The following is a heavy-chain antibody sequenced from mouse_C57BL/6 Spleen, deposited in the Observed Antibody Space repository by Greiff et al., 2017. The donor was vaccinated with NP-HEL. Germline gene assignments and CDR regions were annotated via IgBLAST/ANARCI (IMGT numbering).Heavy chain of an antibody. D-gene: IGHD1-1*01. CDR3: ARDYGSSSGAYYFDY. J-gene: IGHJ2*01. Sequence: VQLQESGPELVKPGASVKISCKASGYAFSSSWMNWVKQRPGKGLAWIGRIYPGDGDTNYNGKFKGKATLTADKSSSTAYMQRSSLTSEDSAVYFCARDYGSSSGAYYFDYWGQGTTLTVSS. CDR1: GYAFSSSW. V-gene: IGHV1-82*01. CDR2: IYPGDGDT.